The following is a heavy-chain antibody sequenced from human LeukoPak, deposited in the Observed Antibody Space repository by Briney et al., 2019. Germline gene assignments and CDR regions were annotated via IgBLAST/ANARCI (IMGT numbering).Heavy chain of an antibody. V-gene: IGHV3-23*01. CDR2: ITGSANNA. D-gene: IGHD5-18*01. CDR1: GFTFSNFA. Sequence: GGSLRLSCVGSGFTFSNFAMNWVRQSPGKGLEWISTITGSANNAYYSDSVKGRFTISRDNSKNTLYLQMNSLRAEDTAVYHCAKDRRGYSYGYLFDYWGQGTLVTVSS. CDR3: AKDRRGYSYGYLFDY. J-gene: IGHJ4*02.